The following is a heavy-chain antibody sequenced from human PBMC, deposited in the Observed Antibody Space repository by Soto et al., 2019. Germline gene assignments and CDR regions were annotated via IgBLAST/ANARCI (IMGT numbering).Heavy chain of an antibody. D-gene: IGHD5-12*01. CDR1: GFTFSSYG. CDR3: NSGGRTASGY. CDR2: ISYDGSNK. Sequence: QVQLVESGGGVVQSGRSLRLSCAASGFTFSSYGMHWVRQAPGKGLEWVAVISYDGSNKYYADSVKGRFTISRDNSKNTLYLQMNSLRAEDTAVYYCNSGGRTASGYWGQGTLVTVSS. J-gene: IGHJ4*02. V-gene: IGHV3-30*03.